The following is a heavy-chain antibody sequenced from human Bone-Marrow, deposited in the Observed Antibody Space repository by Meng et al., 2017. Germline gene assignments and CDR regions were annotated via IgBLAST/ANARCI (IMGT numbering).Heavy chain of an antibody. Sequence: ASVKVSCKASGYTFTGYYMHWVRQAPGQGLGWMGTINPSGGSTSFAQNFQGRVTMTRDTSTSTVYMELSSLRSEDTAVYYCARSSVNVWVADYWGQGTLVTVSS. CDR3: ARSSVNVWVADY. V-gene: IGHV1-46*01. CDR1: GYTFTGYY. J-gene: IGHJ4*02. D-gene: IGHD4-11*01. CDR2: INPSGGST.